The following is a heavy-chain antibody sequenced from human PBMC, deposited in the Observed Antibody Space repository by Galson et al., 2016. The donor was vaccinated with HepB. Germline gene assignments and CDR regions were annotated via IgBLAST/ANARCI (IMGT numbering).Heavy chain of an antibody. CDR2: ISNGGHTR. V-gene: IGHV3-11*04. J-gene: IGHJ6*02. CDR1: GFTFSDHY. CDR3: ATPGGYGATFYDYGLDV. Sequence: SLRLSCAASGFTFSDHYMNWFRKTPGKGLEWVSFISNGGHTRMYADSAKGRFTISRDNANNSLFLQMHRQRADDTAVYYCATPGGYGATFYDYGLDVWGQGTTVIVSS. D-gene: IGHD4-17*01.